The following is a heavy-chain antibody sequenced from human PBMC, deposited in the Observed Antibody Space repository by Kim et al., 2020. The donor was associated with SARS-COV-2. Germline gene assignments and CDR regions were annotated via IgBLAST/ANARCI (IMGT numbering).Heavy chain of an antibody. J-gene: IGHJ6*02. CDR1: GFTFSSYS. D-gene: IGHD3-3*01. Sequence: GGSLRLSCAASGFTFSSYSMNWVRQAPGKGLEWVSSISSSSSYIYYADSVKGRFTISRDNAKNSLYLQMNSLRAEDTAVYYCARDLFGVVIIFGMDVWGQGTTVTVSS. V-gene: IGHV3-21*01. CDR2: ISSSSSYI. CDR3: ARDLFGVVIIFGMDV.